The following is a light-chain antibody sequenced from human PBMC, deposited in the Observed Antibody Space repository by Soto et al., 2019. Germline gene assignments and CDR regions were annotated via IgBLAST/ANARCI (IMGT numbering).Light chain of an antibody. Sequence: EMVMTQSPAILSVSPGESATLSCRASQSVNSNYLAWYQQHPGQPPRLLIYGATSRATGIPDRFSGSGSGTDFTLTISRLEPEDFAMYYCHQYGRSPRGTFGQGTKVDIK. V-gene: IGKV3-20*01. CDR2: GAT. J-gene: IGKJ1*01. CDR1: QSVNSNY. CDR3: HQYGRSPRGT.